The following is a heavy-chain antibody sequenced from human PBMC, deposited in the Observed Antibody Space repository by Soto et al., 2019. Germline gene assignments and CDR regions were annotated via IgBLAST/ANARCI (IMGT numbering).Heavy chain of an antibody. Sequence: QVQLVQSGAEVKKPGSSVKVSCKASGGTFSSYAISWVRQAPGQGLEWMGGIIPIFGTANYAQKLQGRGTITADETTSTADRELRSLRSEDTAVDYWARDAGLSVVGLPGWYVDRGGRGTLVTVSS. D-gene: IGHD2-21*01. J-gene: IGHJ2*01. CDR1: GGTFSSYA. CDR2: IIPIFGTA. V-gene: IGHV1-69*01. CDR3: ARDAGLSVVGLPGWYVDR.